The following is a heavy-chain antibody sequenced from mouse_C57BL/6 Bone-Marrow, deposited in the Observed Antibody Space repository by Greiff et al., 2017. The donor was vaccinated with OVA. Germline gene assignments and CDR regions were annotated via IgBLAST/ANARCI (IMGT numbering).Heavy chain of an antibody. CDR2: ISSGSSTI. J-gene: IGHJ1*03. V-gene: IGHV5-17*01. Sequence: EVMLVESGGGLVKPGGSLKLSCAASGFTFSDYGMHWVRQAPEKGLEWVAYISSGSSTIYYADTVKGRFTISRDNAKNTLFLQMTSLRSEDTAMYYCARINYWYFDVCGTGTTVTVSS. CDR3: ARINYWYFDV. CDR1: GFTFSDYG.